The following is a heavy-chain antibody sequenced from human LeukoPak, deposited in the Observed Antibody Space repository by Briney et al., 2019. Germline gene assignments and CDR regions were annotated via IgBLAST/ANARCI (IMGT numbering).Heavy chain of an antibody. Sequence: GGSLRLSCAASGFTFSDYYMSWIRQAPGKGLEWVSYISSSGSTIYYADSVKGRFTISRDNAKNPLYLQMNSLRAEDTAVYYCARGLGIDIVATIEMAPDYWGQGTLVTASS. CDR2: ISSSGSTI. D-gene: IGHD5-12*01. J-gene: IGHJ4*02. V-gene: IGHV3-11*01. CDR1: GFTFSDYY. CDR3: ARGLGIDIVATIEMAPDY.